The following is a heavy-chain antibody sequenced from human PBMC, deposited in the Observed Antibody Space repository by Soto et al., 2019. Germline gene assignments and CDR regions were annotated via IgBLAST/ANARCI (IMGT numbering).Heavy chain of an antibody. CDR3: AKDPVGGTFYNWFDS. Sequence: GGSLRLSCEASGFNFNNYGMRWVRQAPGKGLEWVSVISGSGGSTYYADSVKGRFTISRDNSKNTLYLQMNSLRAEDTAVYYCAKDPVGGTFYNWFDSWGQGTLVTVYS. V-gene: IGHV3-23*01. CDR2: ISGSGGST. J-gene: IGHJ5*01. CDR1: GFNFNNYG. D-gene: IGHD1-7*01.